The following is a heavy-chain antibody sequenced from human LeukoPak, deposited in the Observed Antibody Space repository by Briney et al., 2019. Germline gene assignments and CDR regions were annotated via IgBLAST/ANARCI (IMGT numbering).Heavy chain of an antibody. D-gene: IGHD6-19*01. CDR1: GYTFTNYG. J-gene: IGHJ4*02. Sequence: ASVKVSCKASGYTFTNYGFSWVRQAPGHGLEWVGWISAYNGNTNYAQKLQGRVTMTTDTSTSTAYMELRSLRFDDTAVYYCARDGGITVAADDYWGQGTLVTVSS. CDR2: ISAYNGNT. V-gene: IGHV1-18*01. CDR3: ARDGGITVAADDY.